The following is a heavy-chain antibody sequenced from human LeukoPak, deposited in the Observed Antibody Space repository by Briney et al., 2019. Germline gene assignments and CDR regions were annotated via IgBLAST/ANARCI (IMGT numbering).Heavy chain of an antibody. V-gene: IGHV4-34*01. CDR1: GGSFSGYY. J-gene: IGHJ6*03. CDR3: ARYSVSGYYYYYMDV. CDR2: INHSGST. Sequence: SETLSLTCAVYGGSFSGYYWSWIRQPPGKGLEWIGEINHSGSTNYNPSLKSRVTISVDTSKNQFSPKLSSVTAADTAVYYCARYSVSGYYYYYMDVWGKGTTVTVSS. D-gene: IGHD4-11*01.